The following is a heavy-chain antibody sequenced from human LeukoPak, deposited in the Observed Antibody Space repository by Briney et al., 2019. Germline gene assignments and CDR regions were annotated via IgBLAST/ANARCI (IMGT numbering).Heavy chain of an antibody. D-gene: IGHD2-2*01. CDR3: VRGGIVVVPAAPDY. CDR2: ISDDGSNK. Sequence: GGSLRLSCAASGFSFSRFAMHWVRQAPGKGLEWVAVISDDGSNKYYADSVKGRFTISRDNSKNTLYLQMNSLRPEDTAVFYCVRGGIVVVPAAPDYWGQGTLVTVSS. CDR1: GFSFSRFA. J-gene: IGHJ4*02. V-gene: IGHV3-30-3*01.